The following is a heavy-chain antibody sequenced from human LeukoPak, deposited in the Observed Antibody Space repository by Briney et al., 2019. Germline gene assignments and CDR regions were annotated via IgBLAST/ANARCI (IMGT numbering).Heavy chain of an antibody. Sequence: SETLSLTCTVSGGSISNYYWSWIRQPREKGLEWIGHIYYSGNTNYNPSLKSRVTISVDTSKNQFSLKLNSVTAADTAVYYCARVRYCSTNRCYDREFDNWGQGTLVTVSS. CDR2: IYYSGNT. CDR1: GGSISNYY. V-gene: IGHV4-59*01. CDR3: ARVRYCSTNRCYDREFDN. D-gene: IGHD2-2*01. J-gene: IGHJ4*02.